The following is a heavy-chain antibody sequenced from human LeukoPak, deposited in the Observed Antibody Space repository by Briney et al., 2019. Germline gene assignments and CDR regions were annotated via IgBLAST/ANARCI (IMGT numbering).Heavy chain of an antibody. CDR1: GFTFSSYA. V-gene: IGHV3-23*01. Sequence: PGGSLRLSCAASGFTFSSYAMSWVRQAPGRGLEWVSAISASGDRTYYADSVKGRFTISRDDSQNILYLQMNGLRAEDTAVYFCAKAFREFGTSSSYSSFDTWGQGTMVTVSS. CDR2: ISASGDRT. CDR3: AKAFREFGTSSSYSSFDT. J-gene: IGHJ3*02. D-gene: IGHD5-18*01.